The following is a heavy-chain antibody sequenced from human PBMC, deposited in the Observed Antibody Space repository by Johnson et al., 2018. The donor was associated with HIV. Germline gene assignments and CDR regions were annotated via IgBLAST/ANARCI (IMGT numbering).Heavy chain of an antibody. CDR3: AREPRGPSSGSRIPDAFDI. V-gene: IGHV3-66*02. CDR1: GFTVSTNY. Sequence: VQLLESGGGLVTPGGSLRLSCAASGFTVSTNYMSWVRQAPGKGLDWVSVIYSGGRSYYADSVKGRLTLSRDNSKNTLYLQMSSLRAEDTAVYYCAREPRGPSSGSRIPDAFDIWGQGTMVTVSS. CDR2: IYSGGRS. D-gene: IGHD3-10*01. J-gene: IGHJ3*02.